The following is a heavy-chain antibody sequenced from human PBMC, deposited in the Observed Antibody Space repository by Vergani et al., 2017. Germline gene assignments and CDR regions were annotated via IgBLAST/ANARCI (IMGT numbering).Heavy chain of an antibody. J-gene: IGHJ6*03. CDR1: GFSLNTRGVS. D-gene: IGHD1-7*01. CDR2: IYWNDDQ. V-gene: IGHV2-5*04. CDR3: VFMNNGCGTTGCFYPFYYYYYKDV. Sequence: QITLKESGPTLVKPTQTLTLTCTFSGFSLNTRGVSVAWIRQPPGKALDWLGLIYWNDDQHYSPSLNNRVTITKDTSKNQVVLTMTNMDYVDTGTYYCVFMNNGCGTTGCFYPFYYYYYKDVWGKGTTVTVSS.